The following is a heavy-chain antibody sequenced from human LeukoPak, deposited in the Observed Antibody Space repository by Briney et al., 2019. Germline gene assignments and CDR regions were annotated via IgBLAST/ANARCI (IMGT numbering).Heavy chain of an antibody. CDR2: IYYSGST. J-gene: IGHJ6*03. CDR3: ARGPPVYYYYYYMDV. V-gene: IGHV4-59*01. CDR1: GGSISSYY. Sequence: PSETLSLTCTVSGGSISSYYWSWIRQPPGKGLEWIGYIYYSGSTNYNPSLKSRVTISVDTSKNQFSLKLSSVTAADTAVYYCARGPPVYYYYYYMDVWGKGTTVTVSS.